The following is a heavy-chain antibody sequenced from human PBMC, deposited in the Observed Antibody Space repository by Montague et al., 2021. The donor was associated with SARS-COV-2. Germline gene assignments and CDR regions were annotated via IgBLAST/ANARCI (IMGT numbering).Heavy chain of an antibody. J-gene: IGHJ3*02. V-gene: IGHV4-59*01. CDR2: IYNSGST. D-gene: IGHD6-13*01. Sequence: SETLSLTCTVSGGSISRYSWTWIRQPPGKGLEWIGYIYNSGSTNXNPSLTSRVTISVDTSKNQFSLKLSSVAAADTAVYYCARVGRGSSWYEVAFDIWGQGTMGPVSP. CDR1: GGSISRYS. CDR3: ARVGRGSSWYEVAFDI.